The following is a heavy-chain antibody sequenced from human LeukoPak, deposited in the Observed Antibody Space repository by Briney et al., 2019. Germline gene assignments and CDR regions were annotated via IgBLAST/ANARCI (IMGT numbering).Heavy chain of an antibody. J-gene: IGHJ6*03. V-gene: IGHV4-59*08. Sequence: SETLSLTCTVSGGSISSYYWSWIRQPPGKGLEWIGYIYYSGSTNYNPSLKSRVTISVDTSKNQFSLKLGSVTAADTAVYYCARRTGYYYYMDVWGKGTTVTISS. D-gene: IGHD1-1*01. CDR3: ARRTGYYYYMDV. CDR1: GGSISSYY. CDR2: IYYSGST.